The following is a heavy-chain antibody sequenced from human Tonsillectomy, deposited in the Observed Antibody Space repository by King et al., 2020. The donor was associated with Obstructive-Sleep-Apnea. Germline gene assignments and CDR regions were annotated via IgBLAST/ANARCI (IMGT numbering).Heavy chain of an antibody. CDR3: ASFSWSGNLGARD. D-gene: IGHD3-10*01. CDR2: IKQDGSDK. J-gene: IGHJ4*02. Sequence: VQLVESGGGLVQPGGSLRLSCAASGFTFSTYWMSWVRQAPGKGLEWVANIKQDGSDKYYVDSVKGRFTISRDNAKNSLYLQMNSLRAEDTAVYYCASFSWSGNLGARDWGQGTLVTVSS. V-gene: IGHV3-7*01. CDR1: GFTFSTYW.